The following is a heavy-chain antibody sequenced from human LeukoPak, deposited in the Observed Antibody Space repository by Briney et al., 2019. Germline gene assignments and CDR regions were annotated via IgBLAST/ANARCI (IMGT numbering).Heavy chain of an antibody. V-gene: IGHV4-4*02. CDR2: IYHSGST. D-gene: IGHD4-17*01. CDR1: GGSISSSNW. CDR3: ARVYGDYYYYYGMDV. Sequence: SETLSLTCAVSGGSISSSNWWSWVRQPPGKGLEWIGEIYHSGSTNYNPSLKSRVTISVDTSKNQFSLKLSSVTAADTAVYYCARVYGDYYYYYGMDVWGQGTTVTVSS. J-gene: IGHJ6*02.